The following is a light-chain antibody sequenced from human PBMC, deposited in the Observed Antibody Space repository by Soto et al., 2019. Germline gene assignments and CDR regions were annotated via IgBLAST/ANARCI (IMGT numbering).Light chain of an antibody. CDR3: SSYTGGNPSYV. Sequence: QSVLTQPPSASGSPGQAGTISCTGTSSDVGGYDYVSWYQQHPGKAPKLMIYEVTIRPSGVSDRFSGSKSGNTASLTVSGLQAEHEADYYCSSYTGGNPSYVFGTGTKVTVL. CDR1: SSDVGGYDY. CDR2: EVT. J-gene: IGLJ1*01. V-gene: IGLV2-8*01.